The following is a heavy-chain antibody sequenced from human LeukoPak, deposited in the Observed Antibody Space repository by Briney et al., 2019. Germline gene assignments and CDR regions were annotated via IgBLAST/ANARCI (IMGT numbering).Heavy chain of an antibody. CDR1: GFTFSSYS. Sequence: GGSLRLSCAASGFTFSSYSMNWVRQAPGKGLEWVSYISSSSSTIYYADSVKGRFTISRDNAKNSLYLQMNSLRAEDTAVYYCATSAGKKYYMDVWGKGTTVTVSS. CDR3: ATSAGKKYYMDV. J-gene: IGHJ6*03. V-gene: IGHV3-48*04. CDR2: ISSSSSTI.